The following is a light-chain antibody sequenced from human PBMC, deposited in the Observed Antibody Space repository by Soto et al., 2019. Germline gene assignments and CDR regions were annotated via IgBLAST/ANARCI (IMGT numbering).Light chain of an antibody. J-gene: IGLJ1*01. CDR3: SSYTTSSTYV. CDR2: DVS. CDR1: RSDVGGYSY. V-gene: IGLV2-14*03. Sequence: QSVLTQPASLSGSPGDSLTSSCTGTRSDVGGYSYISWYQHNPGRAPKLMFYDVSNRPSGVPDRFSGSKSGNTASLTISRLQAEDEADYYCSSYTTSSTYVFGSGTKVTVL.